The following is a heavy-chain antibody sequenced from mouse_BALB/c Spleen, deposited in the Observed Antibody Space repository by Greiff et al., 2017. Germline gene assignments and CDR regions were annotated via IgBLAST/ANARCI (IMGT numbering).Heavy chain of an antibody. CDR1: GFTFSSYA. CDR2: ISSGGSYT. D-gene: IGHD4-1*01. V-gene: IGHV5-9-4*01. Sequence: EVKLVEPGGGLVKPGGSLKLSCAASGFTFSSYALSWVRQSPEKRLEWVAEISSGGSYTYYPDTVTGRFTISRDNAKNTLYLEMSSLRSEDTAMYYCTRDELGRGGFDVWGAGTTVTVSS. CDR3: TRDELGRGGFDV. J-gene: IGHJ1*01.